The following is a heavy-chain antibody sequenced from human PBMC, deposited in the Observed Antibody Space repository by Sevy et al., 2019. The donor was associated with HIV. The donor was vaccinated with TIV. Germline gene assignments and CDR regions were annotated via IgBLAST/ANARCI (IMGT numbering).Heavy chain of an antibody. CDR2: IQSDGSNK. CDR3: AKSKYCSGTNCPLNEFKYYYYFGMDV. D-gene: IGHD2-15*01. Sequence: GGSLRLSCEASGFSFRSYGIHWVRQAPGKGLEGVAFIQSDGSNKYYADSVRGRFTLSRDNSKNTVYLEMTRLRGEDSAVYYCAKSKYCSGTNCPLNEFKYYYYFGMDVWGQGTTVTVSS. CDR1: GFSFRSYG. V-gene: IGHV3-30*02. J-gene: IGHJ6*02.